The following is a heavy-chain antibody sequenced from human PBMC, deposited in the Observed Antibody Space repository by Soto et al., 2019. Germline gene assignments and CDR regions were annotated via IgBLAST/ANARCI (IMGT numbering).Heavy chain of an antibody. CDR2: ISAYNGNT. CDR1: GYTCTSYG. Sequence: QVQLVQSGAEVKKPGASVKVSCKASGYTCTSYGISWVRQAPGQGLEWMGWISAYNGNTNYAQKLQGRVTMTTDTSTSTAYMELRSLRSDDTAVYYCARLNDYYDSSGYLVGDYWGQGTLVPVSS. D-gene: IGHD3-22*01. CDR3: ARLNDYYDSSGYLVGDY. V-gene: IGHV1-18*01. J-gene: IGHJ4*02.